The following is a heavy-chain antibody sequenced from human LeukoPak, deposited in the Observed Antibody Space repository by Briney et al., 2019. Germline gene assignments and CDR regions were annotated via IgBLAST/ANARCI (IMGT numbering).Heavy chain of an antibody. CDR2: IYYSGST. J-gene: IGHJ3*02. CDR3: AYIVATIVDAFDI. CDR1: GGSISSYY. D-gene: IGHD5-12*01. Sequence: SETLSLTCTVSGGSISSYYWSWIRQPPGKGLEWIGYIYYSGSTNYNPSLKSRVTISVDTSKNQFSLKLSSVTAADTAVYYCAYIVATIVDAFDIWGQGTMVTVSS. V-gene: IGHV4-59*12.